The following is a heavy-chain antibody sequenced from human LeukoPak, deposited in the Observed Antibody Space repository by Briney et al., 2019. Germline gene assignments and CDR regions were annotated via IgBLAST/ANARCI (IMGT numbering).Heavy chain of an antibody. CDR2: IKSNIDGGTT. CDR3: TVGDEYGDLQVE. D-gene: IGHD4-17*01. J-gene: IGHJ4*02. V-gene: IGHV3-15*01. CDR1: GFTFTNAW. Sequence: GGSLRLSCAASGFTFTNAWMSWVRQAPGKGLEWVGRIKSNIDGGTTDHAAPVKGRFTISRDDSKNTLYLQMNSLKTEDTAVYYCTVGDEYGDLQVEWGQGTLVTVSS.